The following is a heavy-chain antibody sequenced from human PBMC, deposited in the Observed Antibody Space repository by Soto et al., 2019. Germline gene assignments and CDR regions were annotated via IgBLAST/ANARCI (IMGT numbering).Heavy chain of an antibody. Sequence: GGSLRLSCAASGFTFSSYAMSWVRQAPGNWLEWVSAISGSGGSTYYADSVKGRFTISRDNSKNTLYLQMNSLRAEDTAVYYCAKGSTKDHYYGSAFDYWGQGTLVTVSS. V-gene: IGHV3-23*01. CDR3: AKGSTKDHYYGSAFDY. CDR2: ISGSGGST. D-gene: IGHD3-10*01. CDR1: GFTFSSYA. J-gene: IGHJ4*02.